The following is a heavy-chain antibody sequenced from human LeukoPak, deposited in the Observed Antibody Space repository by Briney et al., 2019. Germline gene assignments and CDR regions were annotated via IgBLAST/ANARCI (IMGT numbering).Heavy chain of an antibody. Sequence: GGSLRLSCAASGFTFSSYSMNWVRQAPGKGLEWVSYISSSSSTIYYADSVKGRFTISRDNAKNSLYLQMNSLRAEDTAVCYCARDMVRGYYGMDVWGQGTTVTVSS. CDR1: GFTFSSYS. CDR3: ARDMVRGYYGMDV. D-gene: IGHD3-10*01. CDR2: ISSSSSTI. V-gene: IGHV3-48*01. J-gene: IGHJ6*02.